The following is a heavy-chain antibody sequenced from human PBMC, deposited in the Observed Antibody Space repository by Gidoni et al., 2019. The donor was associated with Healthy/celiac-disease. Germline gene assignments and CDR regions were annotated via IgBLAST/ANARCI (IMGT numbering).Heavy chain of an antibody. CDR1: GFTFSHYY. CDR2: ISSSSSYT. D-gene: IGHD2-15*01. CDR3: ARDVEEVAPTYYYYYMDV. J-gene: IGHJ6*03. V-gene: IGHV3-11*05. Sequence: QVQLVASGGGLVKPGGSLRLSCAASGFTFSHYYMSWLRQAPGKGLEWVSYISSSSSYTNYADSVKGRFTISRDNAKNSLYLQMNSLRAEDTAVYYCARDVEEVAPTYYYYYMDVWGKGTTVTVSS.